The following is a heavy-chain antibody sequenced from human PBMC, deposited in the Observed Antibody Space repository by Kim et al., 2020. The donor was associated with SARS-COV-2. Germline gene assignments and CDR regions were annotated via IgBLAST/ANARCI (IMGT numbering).Heavy chain of an antibody. J-gene: IGHJ4*02. Sequence: GGSLRLSCAASGFTFSSYAMHWVRQAPGKGLEWVAVISYDGSNKYYADSVKGRFTISRDNSKNTLYLQMNSLRAEDTAVYYCARWRTWEGGSGSFRPGGFDYWGQGTLVTVSS. CDR2: ISYDGSNK. D-gene: IGHD3-10*01. V-gene: IGHV3-30*04. CDR1: GFTFSSYA. CDR3: ARWRTWEGGSGSFRPGGFDY.